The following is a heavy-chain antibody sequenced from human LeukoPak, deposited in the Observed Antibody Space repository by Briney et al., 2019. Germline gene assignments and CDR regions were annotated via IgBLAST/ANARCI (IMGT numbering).Heavy chain of an antibody. D-gene: IGHD4-11*01. V-gene: IGHV3-74*01. CDR1: GFTFSNHW. Sequence: PGGSLRLSCAASGFTFSNHWMHWVRQAPGKGLVWVSRISSDGSSTSYADSVKGRFTISRDNAKNTLYLQMNSLRAEDTAVYYCARSSGRWTYSKFHENYYGMDVWGQGTTVTVSS. CDR3: ARSSGRWTYSKFHENYYGMDV. J-gene: IGHJ6*02. CDR2: ISSDGSST.